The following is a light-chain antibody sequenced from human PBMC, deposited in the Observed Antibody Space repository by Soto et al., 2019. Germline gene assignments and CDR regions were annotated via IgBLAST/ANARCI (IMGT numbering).Light chain of an antibody. CDR1: QSISSW. Sequence: DIPMTQSPSTLSASVGDKVTITCRASQSISSWLAWYQQKPGKAPKLLIYKASSLESGVPSRFSGSGSGTEFTLVITSLQPDDCATYYCQQYNSYPWTFGQGTKVEIK. CDR2: KAS. CDR3: QQYNSYPWT. V-gene: IGKV1-5*03. J-gene: IGKJ1*01.